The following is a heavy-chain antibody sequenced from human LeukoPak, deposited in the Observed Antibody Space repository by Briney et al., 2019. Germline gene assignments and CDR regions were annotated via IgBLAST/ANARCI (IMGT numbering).Heavy chain of an antibody. CDR3: AKYRSGSYYGMDV. D-gene: IGHD3-10*01. J-gene: IGHJ6*02. Sequence: AGGSLRLSCAASGFTFSSYGMHWVRQAPGKGLEWVALISSDGSNKYYADSVKGRFTISRDNSKNTLYLQINSLRAEDTAVYYCAKYRSGSYYGMDVWGQGTTVTVSS. CDR1: GFTFSSYG. CDR2: ISSDGSNK. V-gene: IGHV3-30*18.